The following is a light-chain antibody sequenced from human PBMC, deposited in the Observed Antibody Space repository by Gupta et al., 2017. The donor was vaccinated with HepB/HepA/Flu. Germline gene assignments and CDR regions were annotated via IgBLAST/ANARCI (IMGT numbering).Light chain of an antibody. CDR2: GAT. J-gene: IGKJ4*01. CDR3: QHASSFPLT. Sequence: IQMIQSPSSLSASVGDTVTITCRAIHGINGWIAWYQQNPGKAPKPLIYGATSLHSGVPPRFGGSGSESDFTLTISNSQPEDSATYHCQHASSFPLTFGGGTKVEIK. CDR1: HGINGW. V-gene: IGKV1-12*01.